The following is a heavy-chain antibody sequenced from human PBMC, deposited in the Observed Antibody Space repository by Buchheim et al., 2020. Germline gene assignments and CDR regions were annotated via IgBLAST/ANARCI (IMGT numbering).Heavy chain of an antibody. CDR3: ARVSRVVGAKWFDP. CDR2: IYYSGST. J-gene: IGHJ5*02. D-gene: IGHD1-26*01. Sequence: QVQLQESGPGLVKPSETLSLTCTVSGGSISSYYWSWIRQPPGKGLEWIGYIYYSGSTNYNPSLKSRVTISVDTSKNQFSLKLSSVTAADTAVYYCARVSRVVGAKWFDPWGQGTL. V-gene: IGHV4-59*01. CDR1: GGSISSYY.